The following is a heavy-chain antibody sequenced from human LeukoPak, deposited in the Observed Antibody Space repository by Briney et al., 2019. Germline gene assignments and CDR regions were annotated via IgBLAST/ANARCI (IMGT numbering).Heavy chain of an antibody. CDR1: GFTFNSYW. J-gene: IGHJ4*02. V-gene: IGHV3-74*01. D-gene: IGHD4-11*01. CDR3: ARGDYN. Sequence: GGSLRLSCAASGFTFNSYWMHWVRQAPGKGLVWVSGINSDGSSTSYADSVKGRFTISRDNAKNTLYLQMNSLRAEDTAVYYCARGDYNWGQGTLVTVSS. CDR2: INSDGSST.